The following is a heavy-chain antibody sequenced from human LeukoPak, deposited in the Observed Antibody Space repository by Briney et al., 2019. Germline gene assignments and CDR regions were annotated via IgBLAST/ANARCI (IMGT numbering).Heavy chain of an antibody. CDR2: IYYSGST. D-gene: IGHD5-12*01. CDR3: AIIYSGYDLDY. CDR1: GASISSYY. J-gene: IGHJ4*02. Sequence: PSETLSLTCTVSGASISSYYWSWIRQPAGKGLEWIGSIYYSGSTYYNPSLKSRVTISVDTSKNQFSLKLSSVTAADTAVYYCAIIYSGYDLDYWGQGTQVTVSS. V-gene: IGHV4-4*07.